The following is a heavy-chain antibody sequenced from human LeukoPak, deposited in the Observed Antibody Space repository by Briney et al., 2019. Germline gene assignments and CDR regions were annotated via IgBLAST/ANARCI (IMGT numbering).Heavy chain of an antibody. CDR3: AKVAKYYYGSETYYFFEQ. Sequence: SETLSLTCTVSGGSISSYFWSWIRQPPGKGLEWIGYISYSGSTNYNPSLKSRVTISVDTSKNQFSLKLSSLTAADTAVYYCAKVAKYYYGSETYYFFEQWGQGTPVTASS. CDR1: GGSISSYF. CDR2: ISYSGST. J-gene: IGHJ4*02. V-gene: IGHV4-59*12. D-gene: IGHD3-10*01.